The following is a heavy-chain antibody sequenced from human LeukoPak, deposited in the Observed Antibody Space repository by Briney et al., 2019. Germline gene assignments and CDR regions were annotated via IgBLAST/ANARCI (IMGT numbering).Heavy chain of an antibody. CDR2: ISFDGSNK. Sequence: GGSLRLSCAASGFTFTAYTIHWVRQAPGKGLEWVALISFDGSNKYYADSVKGRFTISRDNSKNTLYLQMNSLRAEDTAVYYCATSQIKLELLFGFDYWGQGTLVTVSS. J-gene: IGHJ4*02. CDR3: ATSQIKLELLFGFDY. V-gene: IGHV3-30-3*01. D-gene: IGHD1-7*01. CDR1: GFTFTAYT.